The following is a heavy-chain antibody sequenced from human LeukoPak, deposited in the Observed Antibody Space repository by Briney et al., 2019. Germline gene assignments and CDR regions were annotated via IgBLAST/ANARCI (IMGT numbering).Heavy chain of an antibody. CDR2: IDTDSTYI. CDR3: AREGTYSSSWYEDAFDI. CDR1: GFTFSNYD. Sequence: GGSLRLSCAASGFTFSNYDMNWVRQSPGKGLEWVSSIDTDSTYIHYADSVKGRFTISRDNAKNSLYLQMNSLRAEDTAVYYCAREGTYSSSWYEDAFDIWGQGTMVTVSS. V-gene: IGHV3-21*01. D-gene: IGHD6-13*01. J-gene: IGHJ3*02.